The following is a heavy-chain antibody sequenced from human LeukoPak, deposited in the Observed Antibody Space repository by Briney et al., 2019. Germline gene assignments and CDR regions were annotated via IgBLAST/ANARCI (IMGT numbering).Heavy chain of an antibody. CDR1: GFTFSSYA. CDR2: IGGNGDTT. V-gene: IGHV3-23*01. J-gene: IGHJ4*02. CDR3: VKGQSASCYATLDF. Sequence: GGSLRLSCAASGFTFSSYAMTWVRQAPGKGLEWVSVIGGNGDTTHYADSVKGRFTISRDTSKNTLYLQMNSLRVEDTAVYYCVKGQSASCYATLDFWGQGTLLTVSS. D-gene: IGHD2-2*01.